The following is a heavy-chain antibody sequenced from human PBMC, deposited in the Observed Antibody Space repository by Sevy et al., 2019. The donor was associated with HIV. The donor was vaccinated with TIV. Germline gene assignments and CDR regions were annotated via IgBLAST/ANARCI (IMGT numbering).Heavy chain of an antibody. J-gene: IGHJ6*02. CDR1: GFNVSSNY. Sequence: GGSQRLSCAASGFNVSSNYMNWVRQAPGKGLEWVSVIYSGTNTYYADSVKGRFTISRDTSKNTLYLQMNSLSAEDTAVYYCARDRITYYYDSSGYYTSGYGMDVWGQGTTVTVSS. CDR2: IYSGTNT. CDR3: ARDRITYYYDSSGYYTSGYGMDV. V-gene: IGHV3-53*01. D-gene: IGHD3-22*01.